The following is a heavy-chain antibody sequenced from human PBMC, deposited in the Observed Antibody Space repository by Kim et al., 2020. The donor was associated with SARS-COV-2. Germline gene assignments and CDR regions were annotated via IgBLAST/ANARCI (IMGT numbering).Heavy chain of an antibody. Sequence: SETLSLTCAVSGGSISSGGYSWSWIRQPPGKGLEWIGYIYHSGSTYYNPSLKSRVTISVDRSKNQFSLKLSSVTAADTAVYYCASVDCSSTSCYFGYWGQGTLVTVSS. CDR3: ASVDCSSTSCYFGY. V-gene: IGHV4-30-2*01. D-gene: IGHD2-2*01. J-gene: IGHJ4*02. CDR2: IYHSGST. CDR1: GGSISSGGYS.